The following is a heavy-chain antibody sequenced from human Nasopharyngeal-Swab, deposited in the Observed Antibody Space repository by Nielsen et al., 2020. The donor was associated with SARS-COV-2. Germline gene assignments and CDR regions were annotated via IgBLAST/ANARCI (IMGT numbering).Heavy chain of an antibody. CDR3: ARDGLDYDFWSAYFMDV. CDR2: ISSSSSYI. V-gene: IGHV3-21*01. Sequence: GESLKISCAASGFTFNNYNFHWVRQAPGKGLEWVSSISSSSSYIYYADSVQGRFTISRDNAKNSLYLQMNSLRAEDTAVYYCARDGLDYDFWSAYFMDVWGQGTTVTVSS. CDR1: GFTFNNYN. D-gene: IGHD3-3*01. J-gene: IGHJ6*02.